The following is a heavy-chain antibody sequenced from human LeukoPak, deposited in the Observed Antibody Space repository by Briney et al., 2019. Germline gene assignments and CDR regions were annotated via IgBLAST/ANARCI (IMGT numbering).Heavy chain of an antibody. Sequence: SEALSLTCAVSGGSISSSNWWSWVRQPPRKGLEWIGEIYHSGSTNYNPSLKSRVTISVDKSKNQFSLKLSSVTAADTAVYYCASSYRGYDSQGIYYYMDVWGKGTTVTVSS. J-gene: IGHJ6*03. D-gene: IGHD5-12*01. CDR3: ASSYRGYDSQGIYYYMDV. CDR1: GGSISSSNW. V-gene: IGHV4-4*02. CDR2: IYHSGST.